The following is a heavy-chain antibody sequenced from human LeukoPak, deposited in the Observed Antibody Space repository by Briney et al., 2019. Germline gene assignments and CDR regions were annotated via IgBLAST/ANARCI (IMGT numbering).Heavy chain of an antibody. D-gene: IGHD2-15*01. J-gene: IGHJ5*02. CDR1: GYTFTSYG. Sequence: ASLNVSCKASGYTFTSYGISWVRQAPGQGLEWMGWISAYNGNTNYAQKLQGRVTMTTDTSTSTAYMELRSLISDDTAVYYCARVQGGGTNWFDPWGQGTLVTVSS. V-gene: IGHV1-18*01. CDR2: ISAYNGNT. CDR3: ARVQGGGTNWFDP.